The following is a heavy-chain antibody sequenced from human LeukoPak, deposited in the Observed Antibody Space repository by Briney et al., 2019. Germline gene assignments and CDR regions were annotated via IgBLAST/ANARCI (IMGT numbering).Heavy chain of an antibody. CDR2: VYYIGST. V-gene: IGHV4-59*01. D-gene: IGHD3-3*01. J-gene: IGHJ5*02. Sequence: SETLSLTCTVASGSISIDYWSWIPHPPRRGLECGWYVYYIGSTNYSTSIKSRVTISVNTSKTQFSLKLSSVTAAETDVYYCESSYSNYYDFWSGYPPPFDPWGQGTLVTVSS. CDR1: SGSISIDY. CDR3: ESSYSNYYDFWSGYPPPFDP.